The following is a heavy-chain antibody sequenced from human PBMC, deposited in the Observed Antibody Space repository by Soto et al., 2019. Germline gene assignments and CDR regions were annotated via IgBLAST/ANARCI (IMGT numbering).Heavy chain of an antibody. CDR2: MNPISGNA. Sequence: QVQLVQSGAEVKKPGASGKVSCKASGFTFTTYDIHWVRQAPGHGLEWVGWMNPISGNAGYAQKFPGRVTMTRNTSISTAYMEVRSLRSEDTAVYYCARRKERSGPHYFDSWGQGSLVTVSS. V-gene: IGHV1-8*01. CDR1: GFTFTTYD. J-gene: IGHJ4*02. CDR3: ARRKERSGPHYFDS.